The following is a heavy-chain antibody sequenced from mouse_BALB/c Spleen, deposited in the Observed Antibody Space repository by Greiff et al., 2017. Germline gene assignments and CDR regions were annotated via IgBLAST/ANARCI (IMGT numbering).Heavy chain of an antibody. D-gene: IGHD2-4*01. J-gene: IGHJ3*01. CDR3: ARMITTSFAY. CDR2: ISSGGSYT. V-gene: IGHV5-6*01. Sequence: EVKLMESGGDLVKPGGSLKLSCAASGFTFSSYGMSWVRQTPDKRLEWVATISSGGSYTYYPDSVKGRFTISRDNAKNTLYLQMSSLKSEDTAMYYCARMITTSFAYWGQGTLVTVSA. CDR1: GFTFSSYG.